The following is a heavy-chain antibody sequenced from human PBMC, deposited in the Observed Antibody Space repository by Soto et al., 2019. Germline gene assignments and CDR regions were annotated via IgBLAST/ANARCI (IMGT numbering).Heavy chain of an antibody. CDR1: GFTFSSYG. D-gene: IGHD6-19*01. CDR2: IWYDGSNK. J-gene: IGHJ4*02. CDR3: ARDLGSSGRTNFYFDY. V-gene: IGHV3-33*01. Sequence: QVQLVESGGGVVQPGRSLRLSCAASGFTFSSYGMHWVRQAPGKGLEWVAVIWYDGSNKYYADSVKGRFTISRDNSKNTLYLQMNSLRAEDTAVYYCARDLGSSGRTNFYFDYWGQGTLVTVSS.